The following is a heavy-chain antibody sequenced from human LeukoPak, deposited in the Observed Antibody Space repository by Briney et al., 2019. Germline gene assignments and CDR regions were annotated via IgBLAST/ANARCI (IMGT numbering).Heavy chain of an antibody. CDR2: ISYDGSNK. D-gene: IGHD3-10*01. V-gene: IGHV3-30*18. J-gene: IGHJ6*02. CDR3: ANCRWFGEVHVCGMDV. CDR1: GCSFSSYC. Sequence: GGSLRLSCAASGCSFSSYCRRWVRQPPGKGLEWVAVISYDGSNKYYADSVKGRFTISRDNSKNTLYLQMSSLRAEDTAVYYCANCRWFGEVHVCGMDVWGQGTTVTVSS.